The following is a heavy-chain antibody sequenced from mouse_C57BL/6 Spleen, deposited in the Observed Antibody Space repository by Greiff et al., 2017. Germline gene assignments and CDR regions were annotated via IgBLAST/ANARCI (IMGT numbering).Heavy chain of an antibody. CDR1: GYTFTDYN. D-gene: IGHD1-1*01. CDR2: INPNNGGP. J-gene: IGHJ4*01. Sequence: VQLQQSGPELVKPGASVKIPCKASGYTFTDYNMDWVKQSHGKSLEWIGDINPNNGGPIYNQKFKGKATLTVDKSSSTAYMELRSLTSEDTAVYYCALFITTVVAPYYYAMDYWGQGTSVTVSS. V-gene: IGHV1-18*01. CDR3: ALFITTVVAPYYYAMDY.